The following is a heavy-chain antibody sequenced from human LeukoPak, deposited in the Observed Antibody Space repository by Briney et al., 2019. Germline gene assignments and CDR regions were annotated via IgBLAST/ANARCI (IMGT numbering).Heavy chain of an antibody. D-gene: IGHD5-12*01. V-gene: IGHV4-34*01. J-gene: IGHJ4*02. CDR1: GGSFSGYY. CDR2: INHSGST. Sequence: SETLSLTCAVYGGSFSGYYWSWIRQPPGKGLEWIGEINHSGSTNYNPSLKSRVTISVDTSKNQFSLKLSSVTAADTAVYYCARWSGGYYYFDYWGQGTLVTVSS. CDR3: ARWSGGYYYFDY.